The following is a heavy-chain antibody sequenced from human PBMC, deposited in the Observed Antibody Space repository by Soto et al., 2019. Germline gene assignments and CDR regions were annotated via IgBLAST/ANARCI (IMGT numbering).Heavy chain of an antibody. J-gene: IGHJ6*02. Sequence: ASVKVSCNASEDTFTRYVIHWVRQAPGQRLEWMGWLNAGNGNTKYSQNFQGRVTITRDASASTAYMELSSLRSQDTAVYYCATSTIDTSTWKQYFYGMDVWGQGSTVTVSS. CDR1: EDTFTRYV. CDR2: LNAGNGNT. CDR3: ATSTIDTSTWKQYFYGMDV. D-gene: IGHD6-13*01. V-gene: IGHV1-3*01.